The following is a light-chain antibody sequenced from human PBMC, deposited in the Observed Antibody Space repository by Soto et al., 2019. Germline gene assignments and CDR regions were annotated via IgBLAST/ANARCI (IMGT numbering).Light chain of an antibody. J-gene: IGKJ4*01. CDR1: QSINIY. CDR3: KQSFSTPQT. V-gene: IGKV1-39*01. CDR2: VAS. Sequence: DIQMTQSPSSLSASVGDSVTITCRASQSINIYLSWYQQKPGKAHKLLINVASTLQGGVQSRFSGSGSGTDFTLAIRSLQPEDSATYYCKQSFSTPQTFGGGTKVDI.